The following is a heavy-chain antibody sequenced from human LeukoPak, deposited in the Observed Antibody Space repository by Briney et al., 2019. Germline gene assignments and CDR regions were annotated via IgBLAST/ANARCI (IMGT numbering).Heavy chain of an antibody. J-gene: IGHJ4*02. CDR3: AKDWGLRSGWSSDQTNPDY. CDR1: GFTFSSYA. Sequence: PGGSLRLSCAASGFTFSSYAMHWVRQAPGKGLDWVAVISYDGSNKYYADSVKGRFTISRDNSKNTLYLQMNSLRAEDTAVYYCAKDWGLRSGWSSDQTNPDYWGQGTLVTVSS. V-gene: IGHV3-30*18. D-gene: IGHD6-19*01. CDR2: ISYDGSNK.